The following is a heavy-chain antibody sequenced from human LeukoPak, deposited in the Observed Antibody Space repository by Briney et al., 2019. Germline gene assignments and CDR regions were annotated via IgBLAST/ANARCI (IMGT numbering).Heavy chain of an antibody. J-gene: IGHJ4*02. CDR1: Y. CDR2: IYSSGST. Sequence: YKSWMPPYPGKGLEWIGHIYSSGSTYYNPSLKSRHTISVDTSKNQFSLKVTSVTAADTAVYYCARLDGAYFDYWGRGTQVTVSS. CDR3: ARLDGAYFDY. V-gene: IGHV4-31*02. D-gene: IGHD3-16*01.